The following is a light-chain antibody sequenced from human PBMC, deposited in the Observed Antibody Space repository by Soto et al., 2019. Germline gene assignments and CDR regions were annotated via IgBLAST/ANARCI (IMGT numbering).Light chain of an antibody. CDR1: QDIRNE. J-gene: IGKJ2*01. Sequence: AIQMTQSPPSLSASVGDRVTIACRASQDIRNELSWYQQKPGKAPKLLIYAASSLQRGVPSRFSGSGSGTEFTLTISSLQPEDFATYYCLQDSSYPFTFGPGTKLEIK. V-gene: IGKV1-6*01. CDR3: LQDSSYPFT. CDR2: AAS.